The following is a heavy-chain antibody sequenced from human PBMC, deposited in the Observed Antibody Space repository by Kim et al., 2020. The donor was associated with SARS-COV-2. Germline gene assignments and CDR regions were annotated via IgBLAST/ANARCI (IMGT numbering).Heavy chain of an antibody. CDR3: ARNRIVVVPAAIIYYYGMDV. V-gene: IGHV3-30-3*01. J-gene: IGHJ6*02. Sequence: GGSLRLSCAASGFTFSSYAMHWVRQAPGKGLEWVAVISYDGSNKYYADSVKGRFTISRDNSKNTLYLQMNSLRAEDTAVYYCARNRIVVVPAAIIYYYGMDVWGQGTTVTVSS. CDR2: ISYDGSNK. CDR1: GFTFSSYA. D-gene: IGHD2-2*01.